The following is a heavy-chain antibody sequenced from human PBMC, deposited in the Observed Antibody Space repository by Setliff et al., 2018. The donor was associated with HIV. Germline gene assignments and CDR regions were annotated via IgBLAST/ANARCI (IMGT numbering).Heavy chain of an antibody. CDR1: GGSVSSPGYY. V-gene: IGHV4-39*07. D-gene: IGHD6-19*01. CDR2: VYNSGIT. Sequence: SETLSLTCTVSGGSVSSPGYYWGWIRQPPGKGLEWIGSVYNSGITFKNPSLKSRVTISVDTSKSQFSLKLSSLTAADTAVYYCARGRTQWPNYNYFDPWGLGTLVTVSS. J-gene: IGHJ5*02. CDR3: ARGRTQWPNYNYFDP.